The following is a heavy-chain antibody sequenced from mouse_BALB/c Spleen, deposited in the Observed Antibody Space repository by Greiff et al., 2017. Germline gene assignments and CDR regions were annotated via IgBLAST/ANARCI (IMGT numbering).Heavy chain of an antibody. CDR3: ARGGLLRPFDY. Sequence: EVKLMESGAELVRPGALVKLSCKASGFNIKDYYMHWVKQRPEQGLEWIGWIDPENGNTIYDPKFQGKASITADTSSNTAYLQLSSLTSEDTAVYYCARGGLLRPFDYWGQGTTLTVSS. CDR1: GFNIKDYY. CDR2: IDPENGNT. V-gene: IGHV14-1*02. D-gene: IGHD1-2*01. J-gene: IGHJ2*01.